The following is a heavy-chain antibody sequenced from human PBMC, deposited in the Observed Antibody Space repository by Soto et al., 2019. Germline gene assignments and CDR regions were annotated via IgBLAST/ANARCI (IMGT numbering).Heavy chain of an antibody. J-gene: IGHJ4*02. V-gene: IGHV3-74*01. D-gene: IGHD6-13*01. CDR3: ARDRVAAASDY. Sequence: GGSLRLSCAASGFTFSSYWMHWVRQAPWKGLVWVSRINSDGSSTSYADSVKGRFTISRDNAKNTLYLQMNSLRAEDTAVYYCARDRVAAASDYWGKGTLVTVSS. CDR2: INSDGSST. CDR1: GFTFSSYW.